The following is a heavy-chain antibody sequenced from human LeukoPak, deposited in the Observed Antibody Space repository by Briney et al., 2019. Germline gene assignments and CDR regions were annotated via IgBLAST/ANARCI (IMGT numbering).Heavy chain of an antibody. D-gene: IGHD3-3*01. J-gene: IGHJ4*02. CDR3: ATDRGWRTSGYYLYYFEY. CDR1: GFIFTNYF. V-gene: IGHV3-7*01. Sequence: PGRSLRLSCAASGFIFTNYFMSWVRQAPGKGLEWVARIKHDGSEKYYVDSVRGRFTISRDNTKNSLYLQMSSLRAEDTAVYYCATDRGWRTSGYYLYYFEYWGQGTLVTFSS. CDR2: IKHDGSEK.